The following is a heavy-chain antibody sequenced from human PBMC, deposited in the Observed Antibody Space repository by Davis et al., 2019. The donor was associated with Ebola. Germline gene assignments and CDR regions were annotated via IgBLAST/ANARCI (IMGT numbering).Heavy chain of an antibody. J-gene: IGHJ4*02. CDR1: GFTFSSYG. D-gene: IGHD2-21*02. V-gene: IGHV3-30*02. CDR3: ARGWDDIVVVTALIDY. Sequence: GGSLRLSCAASGFTFSSYGMHWVRQAPGKGLEWVAFIRYDGSNKYYADSVKGRFTISRDNSKNTLYLQMNSLRAEDTAVYYCARGWDDIVVVTALIDYWGQGTLVTVSS. CDR2: IRYDGSNK.